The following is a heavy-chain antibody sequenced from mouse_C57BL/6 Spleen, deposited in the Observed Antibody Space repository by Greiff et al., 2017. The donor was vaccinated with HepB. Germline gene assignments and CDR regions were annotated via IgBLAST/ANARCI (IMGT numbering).Heavy chain of an antibody. CDR2: IHPNSGST. D-gene: IGHD1-1*01. CDR1: GYTFTSYW. V-gene: IGHV1-64*01. J-gene: IGHJ2*01. CDR3: ARGYGSRPFDY. Sequence: QVQLQQPGAELVKPGASVKLSCKASGYTFTSYWMHWVKQRPGQGLEWIGMIHPNSGSTNYNEKFKGKATLTVDTSSSTAYMQLSRLTSEDAAVFYCARGYGSRPFDYWGQGTTLTVSS.